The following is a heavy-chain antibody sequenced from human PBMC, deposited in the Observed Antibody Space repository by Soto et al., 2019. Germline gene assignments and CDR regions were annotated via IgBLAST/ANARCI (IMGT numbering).Heavy chain of an antibody. CDR3: AGLGMVAAHREFDP. CDR1: SGTISSSNW. J-gene: IGHJ5*02. D-gene: IGHD2-15*01. V-gene: IGHV4-4*02. Sequence: QVQLQESGPGLVKPSGTLSLTCAVSSGTISSSNWWTWVRQPPGKGLEWIGEINQSGRPNYNPSIRSRVTISEDKSKSQFFLTLSSVTAADTAIYYCAGLGMVAAHREFDPWGQGTLVTVSS. CDR2: INQSGRP.